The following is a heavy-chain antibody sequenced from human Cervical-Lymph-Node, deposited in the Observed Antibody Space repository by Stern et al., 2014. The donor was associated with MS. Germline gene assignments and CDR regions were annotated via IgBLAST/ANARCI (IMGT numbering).Heavy chain of an antibody. Sequence: MQLVESGGGVVQPGRSLRLSCAASGFTFSSYGMHWVRQAPGKGLEWVAVIWYDGSNKIYADSVNGRFTISRDNSKNTLYLQMNSLRAEDTAVYYCARDSGYNWFDPWGQGTLVTVSS. J-gene: IGHJ5*02. CDR2: IWYDGSNK. CDR3: ARDSGYNWFDP. V-gene: IGHV3-33*01. CDR1: GFTFSSYG. D-gene: IGHD6-25*01.